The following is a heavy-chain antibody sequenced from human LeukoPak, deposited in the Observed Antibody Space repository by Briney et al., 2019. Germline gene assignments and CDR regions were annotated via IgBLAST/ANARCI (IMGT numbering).Heavy chain of an antibody. Sequence: SETLSLTCTVSGGSISSSSYYWGWIRQPPGKGLEWIGSIHYSGTTYYNPSLKSRVTISVDTSKNQFSLKLSSVTAADTAVYYCARLSLWFGPTWGQGTLVTVSS. J-gene: IGHJ5*02. CDR1: GGSISSSSYY. D-gene: IGHD3-10*01. CDR3: ARLSLWFGPT. V-gene: IGHV4-39*01. CDR2: IHYSGTT.